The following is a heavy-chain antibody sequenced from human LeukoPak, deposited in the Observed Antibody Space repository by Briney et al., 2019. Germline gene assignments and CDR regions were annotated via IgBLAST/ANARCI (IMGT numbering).Heavy chain of an antibody. J-gene: IGHJ4*02. Sequence: GLSLRLSCSASGFTFASYPMHWVRQAPGKGLQYVSAISADGGTTYYADSVKGRFTISRDNSKNTLYLQMSSLRAEDSAVYYCVKDPTQIEMATISGHFYFDCWGQGTLVTVSS. CDR2: ISADGGTT. D-gene: IGHD5-24*01. V-gene: IGHV3-64D*06. CDR1: GFTFASYP. CDR3: VKDPTQIEMATISGHFYFDC.